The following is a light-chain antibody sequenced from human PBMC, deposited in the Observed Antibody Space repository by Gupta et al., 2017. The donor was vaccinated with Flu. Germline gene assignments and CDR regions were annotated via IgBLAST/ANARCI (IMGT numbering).Light chain of an antibody. Sequence: GTRHLSPGDRGTISCRASRSVEFSIVGWYQQKPGQAPKVLIYGASRRAADVPYRFSGSGSGTEFPLTISDVEPEDSAMYYCQQEGNSPMTFGQGTKVEIK. CDR1: RSVEFSI. V-gene: IGKV3-20*01. CDR2: GAS. CDR3: QQEGNSPMT. J-gene: IGKJ1*01.